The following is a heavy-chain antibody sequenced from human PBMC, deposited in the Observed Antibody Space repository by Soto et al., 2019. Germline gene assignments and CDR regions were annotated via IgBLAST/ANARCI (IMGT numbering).Heavy chain of an antibody. Sequence: VQLVESGGGLVQPGGSLRLSCAASGFTFSSYGMHWVRQAPGKGLEWVAVIWYDGSNKYYADSVKGRFTISRDNSKNTLYLQMNSLRAEDTAVYYCARDSLGSSSWYQMGGMDVWGQGTTVTVSS. V-gene: IGHV3-33*08. D-gene: IGHD6-13*01. J-gene: IGHJ6*02. CDR3: ARDSLGSSSWYQMGGMDV. CDR1: GFTFSSYG. CDR2: IWYDGSNK.